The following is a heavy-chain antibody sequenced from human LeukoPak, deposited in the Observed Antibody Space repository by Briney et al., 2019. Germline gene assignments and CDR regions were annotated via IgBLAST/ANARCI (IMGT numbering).Heavy chain of an antibody. D-gene: IGHD5-18*01. CDR2: ISYDGSNK. CDR1: GFTFSSYG. CDR3: ARDPGYSYGP. J-gene: IGHJ4*02. Sequence: PGGSLRLSCAASGFTFSSYGMHWVRQAPGKGLEWVAVISYDGSNKYYADSVKGRFTISRDNAKNSLYLQMNSLRAEDTAVYYCARDPGYSYGPWGQGTLVTVSS. V-gene: IGHV3-30*03.